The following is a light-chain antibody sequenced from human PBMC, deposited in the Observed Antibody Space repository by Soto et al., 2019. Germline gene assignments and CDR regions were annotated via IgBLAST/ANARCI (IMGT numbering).Light chain of an antibody. CDR3: QKLKSYPLN. V-gene: IGKV1-9*01. Sequence: IQLTPSQSSLSASVLDRVTITFRASQGISSYLAWYQQKPGKAPKLLIYAASSLQSGAPSRFSGSGSGTEFALAISSLQPEDSATYYCQKLKSYPLNFGGGTKVAIK. CDR1: QGISSY. J-gene: IGKJ4*01. CDR2: AAS.